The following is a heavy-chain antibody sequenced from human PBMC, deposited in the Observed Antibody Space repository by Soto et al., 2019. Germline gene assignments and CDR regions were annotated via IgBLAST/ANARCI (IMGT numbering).Heavy chain of an antibody. CDR2: IYYSGST. D-gene: IGHD3-16*01. V-gene: IGHV4-59*04. CDR3: ATSYDNAWYTY. CDR1: GGSTSSYY. J-gene: IGHJ4*02. Sequence: PSETLSLTCTVSGGSTSSYYWSWIRQPPGKGLEWIGYIYYSGSTYYNPSLKSRVTISVDTSKNQFSLKLTSVTAADTAVYYCATSYDNAWYTYWSQGTQVTVSS.